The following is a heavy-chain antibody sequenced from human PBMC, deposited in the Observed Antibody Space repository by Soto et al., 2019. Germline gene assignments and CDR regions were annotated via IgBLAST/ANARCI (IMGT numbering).Heavy chain of an antibody. CDR2: INPKSDDT. J-gene: IGHJ5*02. V-gene: IGHV1-2*02. Sequence: ASVKVYCRASGGTFSSYALSWVRRAPGQGLEWMGRINPKSDDTNYAQKFQGRVTMTRDTSIDTAYLELTGLTSDDTAIYYCARKHSLDYIRWGLDPWGQGTLVTVSS. CDR3: ARKHSLDYIRWGLDP. D-gene: IGHD4-4*01. CDR1: GGTFSSYA.